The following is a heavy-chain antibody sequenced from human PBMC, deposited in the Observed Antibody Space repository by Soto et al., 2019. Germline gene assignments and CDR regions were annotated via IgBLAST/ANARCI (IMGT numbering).Heavy chain of an antibody. CDR1: GFTFSSYA. CDR3: ARDDGGVHAFDI. J-gene: IGHJ3*02. V-gene: IGHV3-30-3*01. Sequence: QVQLVESGGGVVQPGRSLRLSCAASGFTFSSYAMHWVRQAPGKGLEWVAVISYDGSNKYYADSVKGRFTISRDNSKNTLDLQMNRMRAEDTAVYYCARDDGGVHAFDIWCQGTMVTVSS. D-gene: IGHD1-1*01. CDR2: ISYDGSNK.